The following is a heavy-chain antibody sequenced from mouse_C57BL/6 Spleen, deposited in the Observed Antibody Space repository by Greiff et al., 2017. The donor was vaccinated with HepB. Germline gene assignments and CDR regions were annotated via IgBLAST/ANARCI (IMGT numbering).Heavy chain of an antibody. Sequence: DVKLVESGGGLVKPGGSLKLSCAASGFTFSDYGMHWVRQAPEKGLEWVTYISSGSSTIYYADTVKGRFTISSDNAKNTLFLQMTSLRSEDTAMYYCARPYYGSSPAWFAYWGQGTLVTVSA. V-gene: IGHV5-17*01. CDR2: ISSGSSTI. J-gene: IGHJ3*01. D-gene: IGHD1-1*01. CDR3: ARPYYGSSPAWFAY. CDR1: GFTFSDYG.